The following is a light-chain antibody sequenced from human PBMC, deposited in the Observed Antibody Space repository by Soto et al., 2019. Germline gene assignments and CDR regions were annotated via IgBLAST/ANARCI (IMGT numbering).Light chain of an antibody. J-gene: IGLJ1*01. Sequence: SVLTQPASVSGSPGQSITISCTGTSSDVGAYDFVSWYQQHPDKAPKLMIYEVSNRPSGVSNRFSGSKSVNTATLTISGLQAVDEADYYCSSYTSSSTRVFGTGTQLTVL. CDR2: EVS. V-gene: IGLV2-14*03. CDR3: SSYTSSSTRV. CDR1: SSDVGAYDF.